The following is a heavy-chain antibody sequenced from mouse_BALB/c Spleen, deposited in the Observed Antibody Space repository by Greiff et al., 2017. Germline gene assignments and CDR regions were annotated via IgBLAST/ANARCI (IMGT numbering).Heavy chain of an antibody. Sequence: EVKLMESGPELGKPGASVKISCKASGYSFTGYNMYWVKQSHRKSLEWIGYIDPYNGGTSYNQKSKGKATLTSDKSSSTAYMELSSLTSEDSAVYYCARGDGTGTEFAYWGQGTLVTVSA. CDR1: GYSFTGYN. D-gene: IGHD4-1*01. V-gene: IGHV1S135*01. CDR2: IDPYNGGT. J-gene: IGHJ3*01. CDR3: ARGDGTGTEFAY.